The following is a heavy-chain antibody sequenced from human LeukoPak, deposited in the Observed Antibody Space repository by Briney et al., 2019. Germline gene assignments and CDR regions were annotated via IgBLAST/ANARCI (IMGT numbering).Heavy chain of an antibody. Sequence: PGRSLRLSCAASGFTFDDYAMHWVRQAPGKGLEWVSGISWNSGSIGYADSVKGRFTISRDNAKNSLYLQMNSLRAEDTAVYYCAKDGYCSSTNCYPAPYWGQGTLVTVSS. CDR2: ISWNSGSI. CDR1: GFTFDDYA. J-gene: IGHJ4*02. V-gene: IGHV3-9*01. D-gene: IGHD2-2*01. CDR3: AKDGYCSSTNCYPAPY.